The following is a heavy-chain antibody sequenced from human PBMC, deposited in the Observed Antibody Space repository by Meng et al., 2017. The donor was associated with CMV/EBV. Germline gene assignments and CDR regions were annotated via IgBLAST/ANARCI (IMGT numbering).Heavy chain of an antibody. D-gene: IGHD3-9*01. Sequence: AWMSWVRQAPGKGLEWVGRIKSKTDGGTTDYAAPVKGRFTISRDDSKNTLYLQMNSLKTEDTAVYYCTTDSDVLRYFDWLSPSSRFDYWGQGTLVTVSS. J-gene: IGHJ4*02. CDR2: IKSKTDGGTT. CDR1: AW. CDR3: TTDSDVLRYFDWLSPSSRFDY. V-gene: IGHV3-15*01.